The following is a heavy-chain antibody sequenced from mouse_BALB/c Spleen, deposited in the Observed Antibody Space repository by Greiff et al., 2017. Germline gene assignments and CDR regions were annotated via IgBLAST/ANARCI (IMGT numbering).Heavy chain of an antibody. J-gene: IGHJ3*01. V-gene: IGHV14-3*02. CDR1: GFNIKDTY. CDR2: IDPANGNT. D-gene: IGHD2-3*01. Sequence: EVQLQQSGAELVKPGASVKLSCTASGFNIKDTYMHWVKQRPEQGLEWIGRIDPANGNTKYDPKFQGKATITADTSSNTAYLQLSSLTSEDTAVYYCASGGDGFPLFAYWGQGTLVTVSA. CDR3: ASGGDGFPLFAY.